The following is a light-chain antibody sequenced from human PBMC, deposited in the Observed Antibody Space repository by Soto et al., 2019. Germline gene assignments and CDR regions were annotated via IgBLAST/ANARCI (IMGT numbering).Light chain of an antibody. Sequence: DIQMTQSPSSLSASVGDRVTITCRASQSITNSLNWYQHKPGKAPTLVVYAASSLQSGVPSRFSGSGSGTDFTLTISSLQPEDVATYFCQQGHSMPFTFGPGTKVDI. CDR1: QSITNS. J-gene: IGKJ3*01. CDR3: QQGHSMPFT. CDR2: AAS. V-gene: IGKV1-39*01.